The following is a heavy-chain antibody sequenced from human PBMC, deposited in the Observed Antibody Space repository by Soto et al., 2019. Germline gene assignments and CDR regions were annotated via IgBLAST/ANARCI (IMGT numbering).Heavy chain of an antibody. Sequence: PGGALRVSCSASGFIFRSYAMYWIRQAPGKGLEWVAEISYDGSNKDYADSVKGRFTISRDNSKNTLYLQMNSLRREDTAMYFCARDPILYGAKSEYFKHWGQGTLVTVSS. CDR1: GFIFRSYA. V-gene: IGHV3-30-3*01. CDR2: ISYDGSNK. J-gene: IGHJ1*01. CDR3: ARDPILYGAKSEYFKH. D-gene: IGHD4-17*01.